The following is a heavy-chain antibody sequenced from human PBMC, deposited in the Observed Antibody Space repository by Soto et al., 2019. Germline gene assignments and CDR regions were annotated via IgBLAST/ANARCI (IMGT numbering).Heavy chain of an antibody. CDR2: INAGNGNT. V-gene: IGHV1-3*01. Sequence: AASVKVSCKASGYTFTSYAMHWVRQAPGQRLEWMGWINAGNGNTKYSQKFQGRVTITRDTSASTAYMELSSLRSEDTAVYYCARVSEYSGFYPFDYWGQGTLVTVSS. D-gene: IGHD5-12*01. CDR1: GYTFTSYA. J-gene: IGHJ4*02. CDR3: ARVSEYSGFYPFDY.